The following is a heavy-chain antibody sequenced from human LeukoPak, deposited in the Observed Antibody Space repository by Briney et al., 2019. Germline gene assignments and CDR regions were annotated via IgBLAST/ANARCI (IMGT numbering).Heavy chain of an antibody. V-gene: IGHV4-34*01. J-gene: IGHJ1*01. CDR3: ARASRDMVRGVMSYFQH. CDR2: INHSGST. Sequence: SETLSLTCAVYGGSFSGYYWSWIRQPPGKGLEWIGEINHSGSTNYNPSLKSRVTISVDTSKNQFSLKLSSVTAADTAVYYCARASRDMVRGVMSYFQHWGHGTLVTVSS. D-gene: IGHD3-10*01. CDR1: GGSFSGYY.